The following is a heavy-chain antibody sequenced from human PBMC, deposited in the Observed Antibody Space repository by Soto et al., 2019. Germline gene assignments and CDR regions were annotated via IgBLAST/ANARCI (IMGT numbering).Heavy chain of an antibody. V-gene: IGHV3-7*01. Sequence: EVQLVESGGGLVQPGGSLRLSCAASGFRFIDYWMTWVRQAPGKGLEWVANIKHEGIEKRYADSVKGRFTIARDNAKSSLDLQMTSLTADDTAVYYCARGLLHDYGDYGYLQYWGRGTLVAVSS. D-gene: IGHD4-17*01. J-gene: IGHJ1*01. CDR1: GFRFIDYW. CDR2: IKHEGIEK. CDR3: ARGLLHDYGDYGYLQY.